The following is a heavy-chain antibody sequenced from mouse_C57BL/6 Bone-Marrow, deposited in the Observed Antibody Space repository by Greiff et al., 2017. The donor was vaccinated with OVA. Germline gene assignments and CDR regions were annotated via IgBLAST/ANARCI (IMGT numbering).Heavy chain of an antibody. Sequence: VKLQQPGAELVKPGASVKLSCKASGYTFTSYWMHWVKQRPGQGLEWIGMIHPNSGSTNYNEKFKSKATLTVDKSSSTAYMQLSSLTSEDAAVYYGARGYYGSSYGVAYWGQGTLVTVSA. J-gene: IGHJ3*01. D-gene: IGHD1-1*01. V-gene: IGHV1-64*01. CDR3: ARGYYGSSYGVAY. CDR1: GYTFTSYW. CDR2: IHPNSGST.